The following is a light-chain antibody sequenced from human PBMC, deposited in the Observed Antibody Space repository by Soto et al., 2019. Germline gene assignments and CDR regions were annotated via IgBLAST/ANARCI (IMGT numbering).Light chain of an antibody. J-gene: IGKJ1*01. CDR2: GTS. CDR3: QQCDSWPRT. V-gene: IGKV3-15*01. Sequence: EIVMTQSPATLSVSPGDRATLSCRASQSVSTNLAWYQQKPGQAPRLLIHGTSTRATGVPARFSGSGSGTEFTLTISSLQSEDFGVYYCQQCDSWPRTFGQGTKVEAK. CDR1: QSVSTN.